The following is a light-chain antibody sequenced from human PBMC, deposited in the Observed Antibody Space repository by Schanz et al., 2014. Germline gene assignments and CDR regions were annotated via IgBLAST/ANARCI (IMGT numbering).Light chain of an antibody. CDR2: GNS. Sequence: QSVLTQPPSVSGAPGQRVTISCTGSSSNIGAGYDVHWYQQLPGTAPKLLMYGNSNRPSGVPDRFSGSKSGTSASLAITGLQAEDEADYYCQSYDNNLSGWVFGGGTKLTVL. CDR3: QSYDNNLSGWV. V-gene: IGLV1-40*01. CDR1: SSNIGAGYD. J-gene: IGLJ3*02.